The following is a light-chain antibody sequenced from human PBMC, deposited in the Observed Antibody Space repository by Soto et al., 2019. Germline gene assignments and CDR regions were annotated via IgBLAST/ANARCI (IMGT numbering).Light chain of an antibody. Sequence: DIQMTQSPSSPSASVGDRVTITCRASQDIGNALGWFQQKPGKAPKRLIYAASTLQSGVPSRFSGSRSGTEFTLTISSLQPEDFATYYCLQHNSYPFTFGPGTKVDIK. J-gene: IGKJ3*01. V-gene: IGKV1-17*01. CDR3: LQHNSYPFT. CDR1: QDIGNA. CDR2: AAS.